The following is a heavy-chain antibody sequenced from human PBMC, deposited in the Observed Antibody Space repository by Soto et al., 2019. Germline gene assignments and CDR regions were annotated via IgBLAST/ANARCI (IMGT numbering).Heavy chain of an antibody. CDR3: ARDRPYGGYFDY. D-gene: IGHD4-17*01. J-gene: IGHJ4*02. V-gene: IGHV4-59*01. CDR1: GGSISSYY. Sequence: PSETLSLTCTVSGGSISSYYWSWIRQPPGKGLEWIGYIYYSGSTNYNPSLKSRVTISVDTSKNQFSLKLSSVTAADTAVYYCARDRPYGGYFDYWGQGTLVTVSS. CDR2: IYYSGST.